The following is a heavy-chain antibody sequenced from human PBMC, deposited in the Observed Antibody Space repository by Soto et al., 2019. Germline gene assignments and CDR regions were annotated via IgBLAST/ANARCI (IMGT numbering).Heavy chain of an antibody. CDR2: IKQDGSGK. Sequence: EVQLVESGGGLVQPGGCLRLSCAASGFTFSSCWMNWVRQAPGKGLEWVANIKQDGSGKYYVDSVKGRFTISRDNTKNSLYLQMNSLRAEDTAVYYCAREQLQVVIPDYWGQGTLVTVSS. J-gene: IGHJ4*02. CDR1: GFTFSSCW. CDR3: AREQLQVVIPDY. V-gene: IGHV3-7*01. D-gene: IGHD6-13*01.